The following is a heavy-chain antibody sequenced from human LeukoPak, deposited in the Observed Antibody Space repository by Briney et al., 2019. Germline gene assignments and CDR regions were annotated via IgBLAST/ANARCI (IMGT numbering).Heavy chain of an antibody. J-gene: IGHJ4*02. D-gene: IGHD3-16*02. V-gene: IGHV4-59*08. CDR3: ARAHYDYVWGSYRYTEYYFDY. CDR2: IYYSGST. CDR1: GFTFSSYS. Sequence: GSLRLSCAASGFTFSSYSMNWLRQPPGKGLEWIGYIYYSGSTNYNPSLKSRVTISVDTSKNQFSLKLSSVTAADTAVYYCARAHYDYVWGSYRYTEYYFDYWGQGTLVTVSS.